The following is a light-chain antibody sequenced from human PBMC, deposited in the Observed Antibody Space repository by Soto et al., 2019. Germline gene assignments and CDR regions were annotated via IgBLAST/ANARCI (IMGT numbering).Light chain of an antibody. CDR3: AAWDDILNGWV. J-gene: IGLJ3*02. CDR2: DVT. V-gene: IGLV2-11*01. Sequence: QSALTQPRSVSGSPGQSVTISCTGTSSDVGRFNYVSWYQQHPGKAPKVVIYDVTERPSGVPDRFSGSKSGNTASLTISGLQSEDEADYYCAAWDDILNGWVFGGGTKVTVL. CDR1: SSDVGRFNY.